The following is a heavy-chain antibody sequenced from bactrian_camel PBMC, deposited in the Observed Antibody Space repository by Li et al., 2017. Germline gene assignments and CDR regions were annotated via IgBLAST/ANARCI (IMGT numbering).Heavy chain of an antibody. V-gene: IGHV3S53*01. CDR2: IDSDGST. CDR1: EGAYGKYY. J-gene: IGHJ4*01. CDR3: AAAVGHASDGCLSGSRSTYNY. D-gene: IGHD1*01. Sequence: HVQLVESGGGSVQAGGSLRLSCAASEGAYGKYYMGWLRQAPGKEREGVAAIDSDGSTSYADSVKGRFTMSQDNAKNTWYLQLNNLEPADTAMYYCAAAVGHASDGCLSGSRSTYNYWGQGTQVTVS.